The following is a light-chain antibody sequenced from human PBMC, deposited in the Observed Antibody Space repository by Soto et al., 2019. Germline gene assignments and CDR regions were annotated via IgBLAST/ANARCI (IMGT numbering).Light chain of an antibody. CDR2: DAS. V-gene: IGKV3-20*01. CDR1: QSVSYY. CDR3: QQYGNSPQT. J-gene: IGKJ1*01. Sequence: EIVLTQSPGTLSLSPGERATLSCRASQSVSYYLAWYQQKPGQAPRLLIYDASSRATGVPDRFSGRGSGTDFTLTISRLEPEDFAVYYCQQYGNSPQTFGQGTKVDIK.